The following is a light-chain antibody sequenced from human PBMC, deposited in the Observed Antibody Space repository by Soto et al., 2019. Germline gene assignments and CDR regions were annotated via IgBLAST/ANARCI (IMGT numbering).Light chain of an antibody. CDR3: QQRSDWPPLT. V-gene: IGKV3-11*01. Sequence: DIVLTQSPATVALSPGERATLSCRASESVSSFLAWYQQKPGQAPRLLIYDASNRAAGIPDRFSDSGSGTDFTLTISSLEPEDFAVYYCQQRSDWPPLTFGGGTKVEIK. J-gene: IGKJ4*01. CDR1: ESVSSF. CDR2: DAS.